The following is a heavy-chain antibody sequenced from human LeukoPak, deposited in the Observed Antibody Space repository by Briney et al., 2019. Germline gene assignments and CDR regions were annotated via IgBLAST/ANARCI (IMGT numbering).Heavy chain of an antibody. CDR2: VNHSGST. Sequence: SETLSLTCAVYGGFFSGYYWSWIRQPPGKGLEWIGEVNHSGSTNYNPSLKSRVTISVDTSKNQFSLKLSSVTAADTAVYYCARAYNSRDAFDIWGQGTMVTVSS. V-gene: IGHV4-34*01. CDR3: ARAYNSRDAFDI. CDR1: GGFFSGYY. D-gene: IGHD1-20*01. J-gene: IGHJ3*02.